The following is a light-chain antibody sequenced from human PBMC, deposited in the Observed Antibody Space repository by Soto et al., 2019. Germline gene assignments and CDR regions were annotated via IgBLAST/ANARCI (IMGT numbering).Light chain of an antibody. CDR3: QQRTNWPLT. CDR1: QSVTTF. V-gene: IGKV3-11*01. Sequence: EIVLTQSPVTLSLSPGERATLSCRASQSVTTFLAWYHQKPGQAPRLLIYDASKRATGIPARFSGSGSGTDFTLTISSLEPEDFAVYYCQQRTNWPLTFGGGPRWRSN. J-gene: IGKJ4*01. CDR2: DAS.